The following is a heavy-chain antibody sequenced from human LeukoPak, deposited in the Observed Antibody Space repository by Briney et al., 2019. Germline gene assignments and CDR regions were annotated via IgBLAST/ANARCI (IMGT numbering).Heavy chain of an antibody. CDR2: ISYDGSNK. CDR1: GFTFSSYG. CDR3: ARFGTRCSSTSCYRNDAFDI. D-gene: IGHD2-2*01. J-gene: IGHJ3*02. V-gene: IGHV3-30*03. Sequence: GGSLRLSCAASGFTFSSYGMHWVRQAPGKGLEWVAVISYDGSNKYYADSVKGRFTISRDNSKNTLYLQMNSLRAEDTAVYYCARFGTRCSSTSCYRNDAFDIWGQGTMVTVSS.